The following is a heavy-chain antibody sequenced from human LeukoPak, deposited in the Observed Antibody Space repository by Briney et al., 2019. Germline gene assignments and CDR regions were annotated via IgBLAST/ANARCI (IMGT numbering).Heavy chain of an antibody. CDR2: IKEDGSEK. D-gene: IGHD6-19*01. J-gene: IGHJ4*02. CDR3: VKIAWTVAGPY. Sequence: PGGSLRLSCSGSGFTFSAHWMSWVRQAPGKGLEWVAHIKEDGSEKYYVDSVKGRFTISRDNAKNSLYLQMNSLRAEDTAVYYCVKIAWTVAGPYWGQGTLVPVSS. V-gene: IGHV3-7*05. CDR1: GFTFSAHW.